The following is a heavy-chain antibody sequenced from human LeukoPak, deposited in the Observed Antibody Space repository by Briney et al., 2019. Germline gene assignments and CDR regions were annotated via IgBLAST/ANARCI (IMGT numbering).Heavy chain of an antibody. J-gene: IGHJ6*02. CDR3: ARGSSHSSSSGRRSYYYYGMDV. CDR2: INHSGST. Sequence: SETPSLTCAVYGGSFSGYYWSWIRQPPGKGLEWIGEINHSGSTNYNPSLKSRVTISVDTSKNQFSLKLSSVTAADTAVYYCARGSSHSSSSGRRSYYYYGMDVWGQGTTVTVSS. CDR1: GGSFSGYY. V-gene: IGHV4-34*01. D-gene: IGHD6-6*01.